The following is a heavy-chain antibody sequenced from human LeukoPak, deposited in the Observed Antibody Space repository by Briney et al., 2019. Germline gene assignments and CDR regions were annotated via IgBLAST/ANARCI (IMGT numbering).Heavy chain of an antibody. CDR1: GFTFSSYG. D-gene: IGHD3/OR15-3a*01. CDR2: IRYDGSNK. V-gene: IGHV3-30*02. J-gene: IGHJ4*02. CDR3: AKDGSRLEGLPIDY. Sequence: PGGSLRLSCAASGFTFSSYGMHWVRQAPGKGLEWVAFIRYDGSNKYYADSVKGRFTIPRDNSKNTLYLQMNSLRAEDTAVYYCAKDGSRLEGLPIDYWGQGTLVTVSS.